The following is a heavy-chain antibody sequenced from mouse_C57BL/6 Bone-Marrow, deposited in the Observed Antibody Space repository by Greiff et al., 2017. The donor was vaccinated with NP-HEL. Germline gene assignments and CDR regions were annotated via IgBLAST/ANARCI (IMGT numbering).Heavy chain of an antibody. J-gene: IGHJ4*01. CDR2: INPNYGTT. CDR3: ASRGLLPGYYAFDY. CDR1: GYSFTDYN. V-gene: IGHV1-39*01. D-gene: IGHD1-1*01. Sequence: VQLQQPGPELVKPGASVKISCKASGYSFTDYNMNWVKQSNGQSLEWIGVINPNYGTTSYNQKFKGKATLTVDQSSSTAYMQLNSLTSEDSAVYYCASRGLLPGYYAFDYWGQGTSVTVSS.